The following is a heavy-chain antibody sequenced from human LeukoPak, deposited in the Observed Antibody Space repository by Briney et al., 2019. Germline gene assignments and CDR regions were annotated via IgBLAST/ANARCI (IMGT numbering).Heavy chain of an antibody. J-gene: IGHJ5*02. Sequence: SETLSLTCTVSGYSISTGYYWGWVRQTPGEGLEWLGTVSHTGATYYNPSLKSRVSISVHTSKNQFSLKLRSVTAADTAVYYCARPVPSRLGWFDPWGQGTLVTVSS. D-gene: IGHD1-1*01. CDR1: GYSISTGYY. CDR2: VSHTGAT. CDR3: ARPVPSRLGWFDP. V-gene: IGHV4-38-2*02.